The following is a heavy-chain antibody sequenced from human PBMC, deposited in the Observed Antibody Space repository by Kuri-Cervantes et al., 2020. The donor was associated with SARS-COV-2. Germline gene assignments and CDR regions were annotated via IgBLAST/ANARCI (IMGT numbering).Heavy chain of an antibody. CDR2: NYYSGGT. CDR1: GGSISSSSYY. J-gene: IGHJ5*02. V-gene: IGHV4-39*01. Sequence: SETLSLTCTVSGGSISSSSYYWGWIRQPPGKGLEWIGSNYYSGGTYYNPSLKSRVTISVATSKNQFSLKLSSVTAADAAVYYCARAPAMATVWGRSWGQGTLVTVSS. D-gene: IGHD5-24*01. CDR3: ARAPAMATVWGRS.